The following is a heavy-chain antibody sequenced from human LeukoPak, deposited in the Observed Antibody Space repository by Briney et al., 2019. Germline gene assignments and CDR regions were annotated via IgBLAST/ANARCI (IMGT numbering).Heavy chain of an antibody. D-gene: IGHD3/OR15-3a*01. CDR3: TRFERWTGTVYLDY. Sequence: ASVRVSCKASGYTFTSYGITWVRQAPGQGLEWMGWISAYNGNTNYAQKLQGRVTMTTDTSTSTAYMELRSLRSDDTAVYYCTRFERWTGTVYLDYWGQGTLVTVSS. CDR2: ISAYNGNT. V-gene: IGHV1-18*01. J-gene: IGHJ4*02. CDR1: GYTFTSYG.